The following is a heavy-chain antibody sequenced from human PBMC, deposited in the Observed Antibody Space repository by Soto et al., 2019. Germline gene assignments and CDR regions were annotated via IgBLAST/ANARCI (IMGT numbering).Heavy chain of an antibody. CDR1: GFTVSSNY. V-gene: IGHV3-53*01. Sequence: GGSLRLSCAASGFTVSSNYMSWVRQAPGKGLEWVSVIYSGGSTYYADSVKGRFTISRDNSKNTLYLQMNSLRAEDTAVYYCGRAPPRRDYLDYWGQGTLVTVSS. J-gene: IGHJ4*02. CDR3: GRAPPRRDYLDY. CDR2: IYSGGST.